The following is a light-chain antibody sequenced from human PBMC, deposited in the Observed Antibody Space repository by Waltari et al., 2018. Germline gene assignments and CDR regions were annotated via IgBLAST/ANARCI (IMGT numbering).Light chain of an antibody. CDR3: QDSYSTLSFV. CDR2: AAS. Sequence: DIQLAQSPSSLSSSVGDTVTITCRASPSITTALNWYQQRPGQAPRLLIYAASSLPGGVPSRFSGSGSGTVFTLTINGLQPDDFATYYCQDSYSTLSFVFGPGTRVDV. J-gene: IGKJ3*01. V-gene: IGKV1-39*01. CDR1: PSITTA.